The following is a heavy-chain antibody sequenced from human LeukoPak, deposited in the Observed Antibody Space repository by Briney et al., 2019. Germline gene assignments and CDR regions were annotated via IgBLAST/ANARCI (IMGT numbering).Heavy chain of an antibody. CDR1: GGSISSGSYY. D-gene: IGHD6-6*01. V-gene: IGHV4-61*02. J-gene: IGHJ4*02. CDR3: ARVVPKQLPDY. Sequence: SETLSLTCTVSGGSISSGSYYWSWIRQPAGKGLEWIGRIYTSGSTNYNPSLKSRVTISVDTSKNQFSLKLSSVTAADTAVYYCARVVPKQLPDYWGQGTLVTVSS. CDR2: IYTSGST.